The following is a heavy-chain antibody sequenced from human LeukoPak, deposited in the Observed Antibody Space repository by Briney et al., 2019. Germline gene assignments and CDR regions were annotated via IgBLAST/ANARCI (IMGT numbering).Heavy chain of an antibody. CDR3: AREYSGSCLDY. J-gene: IGHJ4*02. V-gene: IGHV1-45*02. Sequence: ASVKVSCKASGYTFTYRYLHWVRQAPGQALEWMGWITPFNGNTNYAQKFQDRVTITRDRSMSTAYMELSSLRSEDTAVYYCAREYSGSCLDYWGQGTLVTVSS. CDR2: ITPFNGNT. CDR1: GYTFTYRY. D-gene: IGHD1-26*01.